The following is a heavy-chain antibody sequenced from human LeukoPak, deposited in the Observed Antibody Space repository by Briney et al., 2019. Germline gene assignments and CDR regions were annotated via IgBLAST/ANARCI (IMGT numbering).Heavy chain of an antibody. CDR3: AKVQAVRGGSYYYYAMDV. CDR1: GFTFSSYA. Sequence: GGSLRLSCAASGFTFSSYAMSWVRQAPGKGLEWVSSISTSGGYTYYTDSVKGRFTISRDNSKNTLFLQMNSLRAEDAAVYYCAKVQAVRGGSYYYYAMDVWGQGTTVTVSS. V-gene: IGHV3-23*01. CDR2: ISTSGGYT. J-gene: IGHJ6*02. D-gene: IGHD3-10*01.